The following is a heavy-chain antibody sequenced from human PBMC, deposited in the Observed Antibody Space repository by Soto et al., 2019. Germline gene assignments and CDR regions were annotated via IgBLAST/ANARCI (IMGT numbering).Heavy chain of an antibody. D-gene: IGHD3-10*01. CDR2: TSYDGSNK. Sequence: GGSLRLSCAASGFTFSSYGMHWVRQAPGKGLEWVAVTSYDGSNKYYADSVKGRSTISRDNSKNTLYLQMNSLRAEDTAVYYCAKPPNYYGSGSYYNWYYFDYWGQGTLVTVSS. J-gene: IGHJ4*02. V-gene: IGHV3-30*18. CDR1: GFTFSSYG. CDR3: AKPPNYYGSGSYYNWYYFDY.